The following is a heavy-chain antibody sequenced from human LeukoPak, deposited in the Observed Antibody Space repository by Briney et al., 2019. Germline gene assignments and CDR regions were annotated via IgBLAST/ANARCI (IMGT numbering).Heavy chain of an antibody. CDR1: GFTFSSYA. V-gene: IGHV3-30*04. CDR3: ARDKGYCSSTSCYGYYYYGMDV. CDR2: ISYDGSNR. J-gene: IGHJ6*04. D-gene: IGHD2-2*01. Sequence: GGSLRLSCAASGFTFSSYAMHWVRQAPGKGLEWVAVISYDGSNRYYADSVKGRFTISRDNSKNTLYLQMNSLRAEDTAVYYRARDKGYCSSTSCYGYYYYGMDVWGKGTTVTVSS.